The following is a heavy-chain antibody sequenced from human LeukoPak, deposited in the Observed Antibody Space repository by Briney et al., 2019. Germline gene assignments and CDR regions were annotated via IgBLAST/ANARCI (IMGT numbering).Heavy chain of an antibody. J-gene: IGHJ4*02. CDR3: AKGADSSGYYYFDY. V-gene: IGHV3-9*01. Sequence: GGFLRLSCAASGFTFDDYAMHWVRQAPGKGLEWVSGISWNSGSIGYADSVKGRFTISRDNAKNSLYLQMNSLRAEDTALYYCAKGADSSGYYYFDYWGQGTLVTVSS. D-gene: IGHD3-22*01. CDR1: GFTFDDYA. CDR2: ISWNSGSI.